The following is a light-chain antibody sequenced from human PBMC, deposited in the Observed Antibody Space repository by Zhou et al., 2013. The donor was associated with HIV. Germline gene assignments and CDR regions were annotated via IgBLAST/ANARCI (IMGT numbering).Light chain of an antibody. J-gene: IGKJ1*01. CDR1: QRLVHSDGNTY. CDR2: RVS. Sequence: DAVLDQSPLSLSVALGQPASISCTSGQRLVHSDGNTYLNWFHQRPGQSPRRLIYRVSNRDSGVPDRFGGSGSGTDFTLMISRVQAEDVGTYFCMQGTHWPPTFGQGTKVEVK. CDR3: MQGTHWPPT. V-gene: IGKV2-30*02.